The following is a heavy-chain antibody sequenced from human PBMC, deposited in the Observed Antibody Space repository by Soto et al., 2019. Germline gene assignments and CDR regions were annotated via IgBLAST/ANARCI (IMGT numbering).Heavy chain of an antibody. CDR2: INHSGST. Sequence: SETLSLTCAVYGGSFSGYYWSWIRQPPGKGLEWIGEINHSGSTNYNPSLKSRVTISVDTSKNQCSLKLSSVTAADTAVYYCARGNQYYYGSGSYYNNWCDPWGQGTLVTVSS. D-gene: IGHD3-10*01. V-gene: IGHV4-34*01. CDR1: GGSFSGYY. J-gene: IGHJ5*02. CDR3: ARGNQYYYGSGSYYNNWCDP.